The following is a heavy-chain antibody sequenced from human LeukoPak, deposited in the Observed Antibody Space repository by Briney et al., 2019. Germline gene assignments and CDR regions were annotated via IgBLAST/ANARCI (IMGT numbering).Heavy chain of an antibody. CDR3: ATEIQNIAGRVY. CDR1: GYSINSGYY. Sequence: SETLSLTCSVSGYSINSGYYWGWIRQAPGKGLEWIGNLYHSGSTYYNPSLKSRVSISVDTSKNQFSLNLSSVTAADTAVYYCATEIQNIAGRVYWGQGTLVTVSS. CDR2: LYHSGST. D-gene: IGHD6-6*01. J-gene: IGHJ4*02. V-gene: IGHV4-38-2*02.